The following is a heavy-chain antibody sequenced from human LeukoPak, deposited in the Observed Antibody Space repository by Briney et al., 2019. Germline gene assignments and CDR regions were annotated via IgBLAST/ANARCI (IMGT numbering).Heavy chain of an antibody. Sequence: ASVKVSCEASGYTLTDYFMNWVRQAPGQGLEWMGWINPKSGGTVYAQKFQGRVTMTRDTSGSTAYMELSRLRFDDTVVYYCARGPRITIFGVVMANDAFDIWGQGTMVTVSS. D-gene: IGHD3-3*01. J-gene: IGHJ3*02. V-gene: IGHV1-2*02. CDR1: GYTLTDYF. CDR3: ARGPRITIFGVVMANDAFDI. CDR2: INPKSGGT.